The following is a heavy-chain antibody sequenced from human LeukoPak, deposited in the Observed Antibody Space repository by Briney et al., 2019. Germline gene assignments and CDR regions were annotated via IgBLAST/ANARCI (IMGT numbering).Heavy chain of an antibody. CDR3: AKNPITPYFDY. CDR2: ISGSGGST. Sequence: GGSLRLSCAASGFTFSSYAMSWVRQPPGKGLEWISAISGSGGSTYYADSVTGRFTISRDNSKNTLYLQMNSLRAEDTAVYYCAKNPITPYFDYWGQGTLVTVSS. V-gene: IGHV3-23*01. J-gene: IGHJ4*02. CDR1: GFTFSSYA.